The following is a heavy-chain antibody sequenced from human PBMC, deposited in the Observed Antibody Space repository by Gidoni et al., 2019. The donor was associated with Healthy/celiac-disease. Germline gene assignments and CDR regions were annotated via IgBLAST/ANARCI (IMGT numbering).Heavy chain of an antibody. J-gene: IGHJ4*02. D-gene: IGHD3-10*01. CDR2: ISSSSSYI. CDR1: GFTFSSYS. V-gene: IGHV3-21*01. CDR3: AREKFGSVDY. Sequence: EVQLVESGGGLVKPGGSLRLSCAASGFTFSSYSMNWVRQAPGKGLEWVSSISSSSSYICYADSVKGRFTISRDNAKNSLYLQMNSLRAEDTAVYYCAREKFGSVDYWGQGTLVTVSS.